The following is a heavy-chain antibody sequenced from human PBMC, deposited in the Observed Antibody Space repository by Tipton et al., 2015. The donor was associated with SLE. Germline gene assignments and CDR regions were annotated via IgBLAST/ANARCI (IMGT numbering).Heavy chain of an antibody. CDR2: MRHSGST. J-gene: IGHJ4*02. V-gene: IGHV4-59*01. D-gene: IGHD6-13*01. CDR3: ARGGGDSSSCQDFDR. Sequence: TLSLTCSVSGASISTYYWGWIRQAPGKGLEWVGCMRHSGSTDYIPSLKSRVTMSVDTSKNQLSLNLNSVTAADTAVYYCARGGGDSSSCQDFDRWGQGTLVTVSS. CDR1: GASISTYY.